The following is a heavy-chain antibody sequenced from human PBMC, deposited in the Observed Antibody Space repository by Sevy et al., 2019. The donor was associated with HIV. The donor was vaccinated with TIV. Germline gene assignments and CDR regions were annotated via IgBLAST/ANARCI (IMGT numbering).Heavy chain of an antibody. D-gene: IGHD4-17*01. CDR3: ARDPTTVTTYYFDY. CDR1: GFTFSSYA. Sequence: GGSPRLSCAASGFTFSSYAMHWVRQAPGKGLEWVAVISYDGSNKYYADSVKGRFTISRDNSKNTLYLQMNSLRAEDTAVYYRARDPTTVTTYYFDYWGQGTLVTVSS. CDR2: ISYDGSNK. J-gene: IGHJ4*02. V-gene: IGHV3-30-3*01.